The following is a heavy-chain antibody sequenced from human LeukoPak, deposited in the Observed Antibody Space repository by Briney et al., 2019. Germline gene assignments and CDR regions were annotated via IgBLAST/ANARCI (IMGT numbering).Heavy chain of an antibody. V-gene: IGHV4-59*01. D-gene: IGHD3-16*02. CDR3: ARGGSYVWGSYRLKSWFDP. Sequence: SETLSLTCTVSGGSISSYYWNWIRQPPGKGLEWIGFIYYSGTTNYNPSLKSRVTISVDTSKNQFSLKLSSVTAANTAVYYCARGGSYVWGSYRLKSWFDPWGQGTLVTVSS. CDR2: IYYSGTT. CDR1: GGSISSYY. J-gene: IGHJ5*02.